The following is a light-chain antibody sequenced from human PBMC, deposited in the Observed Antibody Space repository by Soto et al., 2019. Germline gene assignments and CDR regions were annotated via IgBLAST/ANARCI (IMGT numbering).Light chain of an antibody. V-gene: IGKV1-5*02. CDR1: QSVSTR. CDR2: DAS. Sequence: DIQMTQSPSSLSASVVDRVTIICLASQSVSTRLAWYQQKPGKAPKVLIYDASSWAGGVPSRFTGSGSGTEFTLTINSLQPDDFATYYCQQYSVYWTFGQGTKVDIK. J-gene: IGKJ1*01. CDR3: QQYSVYWT.